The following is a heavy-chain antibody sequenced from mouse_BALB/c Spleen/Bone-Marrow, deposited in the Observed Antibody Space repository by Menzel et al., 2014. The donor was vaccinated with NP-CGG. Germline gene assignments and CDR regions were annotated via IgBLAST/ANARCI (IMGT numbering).Heavy chain of an antibody. Sequence: EVKLMESGPELVKPGASVKMSCKASGYTFTSYVMHWVKQKPGQGLEWIGHINPYNDGTKYNEKFKGKATLTSDKSSSTAYMELSSLTSEDSAVYYCARSPSYGNYVDYWGQGTSVTVSS. CDR2: INPYNDGT. D-gene: IGHD2-10*02. CDR3: ARSPSYGNYVDY. V-gene: IGHV1-14*01. J-gene: IGHJ4*01. CDR1: GYTFTSYV.